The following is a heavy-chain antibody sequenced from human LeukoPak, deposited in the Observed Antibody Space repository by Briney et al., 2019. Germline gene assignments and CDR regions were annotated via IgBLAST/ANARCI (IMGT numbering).Heavy chain of an antibody. Sequence: GGSLRLSCAASGFTLSSYAMSWVRQAPGKGLEWVSHINSDGSTTSYADSVKSRFTISRDNAKNTLFLQMNSLRAEDTAVYYCARYTIFGMVIDYWGQGTLVTVSS. D-gene: IGHD3-3*01. CDR2: INSDGSTT. J-gene: IGHJ4*02. CDR1: GFTLSSYA. V-gene: IGHV3-74*01. CDR3: ARYTIFGMVIDY.